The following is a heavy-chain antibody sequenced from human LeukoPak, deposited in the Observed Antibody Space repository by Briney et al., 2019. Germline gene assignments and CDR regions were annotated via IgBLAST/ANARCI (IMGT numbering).Heavy chain of an antibody. CDR1: GFTFSTYW. J-gene: IGHJ3*02. D-gene: IGHD5-12*01. Sequence: PGGSLRLSCAASGFTFSTYWMSWVRQAPGKGLEWVAVISYDGSNKYYADSVKGRFTISRDNSKNTLYLQMNSLRAEDTAVYYCAREFSGYAFDIWGQGTMVTVSS. CDR3: AREFSGYAFDI. CDR2: ISYDGSNK. V-gene: IGHV3-30-3*01.